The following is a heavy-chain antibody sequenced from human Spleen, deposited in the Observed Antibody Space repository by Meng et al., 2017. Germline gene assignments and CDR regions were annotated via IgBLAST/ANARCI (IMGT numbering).Heavy chain of an antibody. CDR3: ARANLVRGIIDT. D-gene: IGHD3-10*01. J-gene: IGHJ5*02. CDR2: IYHSGST. Sequence: QVQLQKSGPGLVKPSQTLSLTCTVSGDSISSGGYYWSWIRQYPGKGLEWIGYIYHSGSTYYNPSLKSRVSISLAMSENQFSLKLTSVTAADTAVFYCARANLVRGIIDTWGQGTLVTVSS. V-gene: IGHV4-31*03. CDR1: GDSISSGGYY.